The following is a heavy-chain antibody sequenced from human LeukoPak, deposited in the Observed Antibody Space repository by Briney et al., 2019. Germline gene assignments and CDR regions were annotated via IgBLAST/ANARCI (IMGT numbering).Heavy chain of an antibody. CDR3: ARGWDSSSWYHYWYFDL. D-gene: IGHD6-13*01. V-gene: IGHV4-34*01. CDR1: GGSFSGYY. J-gene: IGHJ2*01. CDR2: INHSGST. Sequence: PSETLSLTCAVSGGSFSGYYWSWIRQPPGKGLEWIGEINHSGSTNYNPSLKSRDTISVDTSKKQFSLKLSSVTAADTAVYYCARGWDSSSWYHYWYFDLWGRGTLVTVSS.